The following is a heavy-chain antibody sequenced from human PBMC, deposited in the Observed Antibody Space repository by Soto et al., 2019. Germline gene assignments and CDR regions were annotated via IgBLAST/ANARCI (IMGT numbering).Heavy chain of an antibody. CDR3: AKENGYSSSWFEFDY. Sequence: EVQLLESGGGLVQPGGSLRLSCAASGFTFSSCAMSWVRQAPGKGLEWVSAISGSGGSTYYADSVKGRFTISRDNTNNTLYPQMNSLRAEDTAVYDCAKENGYSSSWFEFDYWGQGTLVTVSS. CDR2: ISGSGGST. CDR1: GFTFSSCA. J-gene: IGHJ4*02. V-gene: IGHV3-23*01. D-gene: IGHD6-13*01.